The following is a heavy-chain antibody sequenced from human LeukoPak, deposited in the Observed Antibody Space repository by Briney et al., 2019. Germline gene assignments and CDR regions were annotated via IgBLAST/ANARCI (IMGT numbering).Heavy chain of an antibody. D-gene: IGHD1-26*01. Sequence: PSETLSLTCAVSGYSISSGYYWGWIRQPPGKGLEWIGTIFHSGNTYYNPSLKSRVTISVDTSQNQFSLKLSSVTAADTAVYYCATGWILGATLTYWGQGTLVTVSS. J-gene: IGHJ4*02. CDR2: IFHSGNT. V-gene: IGHV4-38-2*01. CDR3: ATGWILGATLTY. CDR1: GYSISSGYY.